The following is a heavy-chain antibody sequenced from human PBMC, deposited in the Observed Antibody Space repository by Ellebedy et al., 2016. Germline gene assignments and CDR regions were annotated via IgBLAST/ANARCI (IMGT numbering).Heavy chain of an antibody. D-gene: IGHD1-26*01. CDR2: ISSSSHYT. Sequence: GESLKISXAASGFTFSDDYMSWIRQAPGKGLEWVSYISSSSHYTNYADSVKGRFTISRDNAKNSLYLQMNSLRAEDTAVYYCARDGTGIVGATNDAFDIWGQGTMVTVSS. V-gene: IGHV3-11*05. J-gene: IGHJ3*02. CDR1: GFTFSDDY. CDR3: ARDGTGIVGATNDAFDI.